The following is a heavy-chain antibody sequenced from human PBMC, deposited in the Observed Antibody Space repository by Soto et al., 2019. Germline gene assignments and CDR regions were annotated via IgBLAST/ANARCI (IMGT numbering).Heavy chain of an antibody. V-gene: IGHV1-69*02. Sequence: QVQLVQSGAEVKKPGYSVKVSCKASGGTFSSYTISWVRQAPGQGLEWMGRIIPILGIANYAQKFQVRVTITADKSTSRVHRDVSKLGTEETAVYYCAMAITTYSSSSPFDCWGHGTQVAVS. D-gene: IGHD6-6*01. J-gene: IGHJ4*01. CDR3: AMAITTYSSSSPFDC. CDR1: GGTFSSYT. CDR2: IIPILGIA.